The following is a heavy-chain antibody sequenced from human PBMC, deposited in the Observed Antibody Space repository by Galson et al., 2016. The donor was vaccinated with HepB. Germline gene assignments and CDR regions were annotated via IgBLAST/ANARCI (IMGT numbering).Heavy chain of an antibody. Sequence: QSGAEVKEPGESLRISCKGSGYSFTDYWIGWVRQMPGKGLEWMGIIYPGDSHTRYSPSFQGQVTISADKSISTAYLQWSSLKASDTAIYYCARRLTHDSKIWDIYYGGQGTLVTGSS. D-gene: IGHD3-16*01. CDR1: GYSFTDYW. V-gene: IGHV5-51*01. J-gene: IGHJ4*02. CDR3: ARRLTHDSKIWDIYY. CDR2: IYPGDSHT.